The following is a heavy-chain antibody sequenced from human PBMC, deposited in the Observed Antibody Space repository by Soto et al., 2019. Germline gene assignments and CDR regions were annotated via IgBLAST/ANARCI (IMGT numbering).Heavy chain of an antibody. Sequence: EVQLVESGGGLVQPGGSLRLSCAASEFTVTSNYMSWVRQAPGKGLEWVSVIYSGGSTYYADFVKGRFTISRDNSKNTVYLQMNSLRADYTAVYYCARATYCTGGNCLLDYWGQGTLVTVSS. J-gene: IGHJ4*02. CDR2: IYSGGST. D-gene: IGHD2-15*01. V-gene: IGHV3-53*04. CDR1: EFTVTSNY. CDR3: ARATYCTGGNCLLDY.